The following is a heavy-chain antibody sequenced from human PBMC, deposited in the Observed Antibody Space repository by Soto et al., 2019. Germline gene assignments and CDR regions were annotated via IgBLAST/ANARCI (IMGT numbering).Heavy chain of an antibody. V-gene: IGHV4-30-2*01. J-gene: IGHJ4*02. CDR2: ISDSGNT. D-gene: IGHD3-22*01. CDR1: GGSISRDDYS. CDR3: ARGSTDYFDSTGYHGYYDY. Sequence: SETLSLTCAVSGGSISRDDYSWSWIRQPPGKGLEWLGYISDSGNTYYNPSLKSRATISADRPKNQFSLQLTSVTAADTAVYFCARGSTDYFDSTGYHGYYDYWGQGTLVTVS.